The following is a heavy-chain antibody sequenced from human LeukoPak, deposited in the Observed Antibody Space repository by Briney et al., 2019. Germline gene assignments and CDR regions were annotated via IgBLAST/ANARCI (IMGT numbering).Heavy chain of an antibody. CDR1: GGSISSGSYY. J-gene: IGHJ3*02. D-gene: IGHD3-16*02. CDR3: ARVMGYYDYVWGSYRHDAFDI. Sequence: PSETLSLTCTVSGGSISSGSYYWSWIRQPAGKGLEWIGRIYTSGSTNYNPSLKSRVTISVDTSKNQFSLKLSSVTAADTAVYYCARVMGYYDYVWGSYRHDAFDIWGQGTMVTVSS. V-gene: IGHV4-61*02. CDR2: IYTSGST.